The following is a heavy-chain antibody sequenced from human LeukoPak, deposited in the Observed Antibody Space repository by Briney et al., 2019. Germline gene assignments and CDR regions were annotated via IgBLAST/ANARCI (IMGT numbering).Heavy chain of an antibody. Sequence: ASVKVSCKASGYTFTSYDINWVRQATGQGLEWMGWMNPNSGNTGYAQKFQGRVTMTRNTSISTAYMELSSLRSEDTAVHYCARGGGLSYEIDYWGQGTLVTVSS. CDR1: GYTFTSYD. V-gene: IGHV1-8*01. CDR2: MNPNSGNT. CDR3: ARGGGLSYEIDY. D-gene: IGHD3-16*01. J-gene: IGHJ4*02.